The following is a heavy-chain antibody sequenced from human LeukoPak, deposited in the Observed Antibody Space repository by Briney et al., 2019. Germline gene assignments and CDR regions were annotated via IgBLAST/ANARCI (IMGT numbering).Heavy chain of an antibody. CDR1: GFTFSSYT. V-gene: IGHV3-21*01. D-gene: IGHD6-19*01. CDR2: ITSGGVNT. J-gene: IGHJ4*02. Sequence: GGSLRLSCAASGFTFSSYTMNWVRQAPGKGLEWVSSITSGGVNTYYATSVKGRFTISRDNAKNSLFLQMNSLRAEDTAVYYCARVGGWYQPFDYWGQGTLVTVSS. CDR3: ARVGGWYQPFDY.